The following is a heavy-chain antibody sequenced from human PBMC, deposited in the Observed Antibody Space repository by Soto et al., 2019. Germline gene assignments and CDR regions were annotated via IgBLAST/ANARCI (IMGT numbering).Heavy chain of an antibody. Sequence: GGSLRLSCAASEFTFSNYAMHWVRQAPGKGLEWVAVISYDGSNKYYADYVKGRFTISRDNSKNTLYLQMNSLRAEDTAVYYCAKEGSDYDILTGSGYYGMDVWGQGTTVTVSS. CDR1: EFTFSNYA. J-gene: IGHJ6*02. V-gene: IGHV3-30*18. D-gene: IGHD3-9*01. CDR2: ISYDGSNK. CDR3: AKEGSDYDILTGSGYYGMDV.